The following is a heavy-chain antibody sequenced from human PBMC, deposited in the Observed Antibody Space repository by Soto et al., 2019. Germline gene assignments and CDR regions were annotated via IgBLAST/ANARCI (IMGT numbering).Heavy chain of an antibody. Sequence: QVQLVESGGGVVQPGRSLRLSCAASGFTFSSYAMHWVRQAPGKGLVWVAVISYDGGDKYYADSVKGRFTISRDNSKNTLNLQMNSLRADDTAVYYCAKALGELSPESYDYWGQGTLITVSS. CDR2: ISYDGGDK. CDR3: AKALGELSPESYDY. V-gene: IGHV3-30*18. D-gene: IGHD3-16*02. J-gene: IGHJ4*02. CDR1: GFTFSSYA.